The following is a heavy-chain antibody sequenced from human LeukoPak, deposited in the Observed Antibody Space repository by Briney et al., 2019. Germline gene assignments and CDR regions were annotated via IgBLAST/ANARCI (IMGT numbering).Heavy chain of an antibody. Sequence: PGGSLRLSCAASGFTFSSYAMHWVRQAPGKGLEYVSAISSNGGSTYYANSVKGRFTISRDNSKNTLYLQMGSLRAEDMSVYYCARDHTTLGYYYYMDVWGKGTTVTVSS. CDR2: ISSNGGST. CDR1: GFTFSSYA. CDR3: ARDHTTLGYYYYMDV. D-gene: IGHD4-23*01. V-gene: IGHV3-64*01. J-gene: IGHJ6*03.